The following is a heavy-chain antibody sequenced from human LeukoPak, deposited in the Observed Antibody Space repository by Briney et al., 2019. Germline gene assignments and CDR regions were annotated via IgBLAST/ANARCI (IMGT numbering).Heavy chain of an antibody. CDR2: IYYSGST. CDR3: ARVGDYDSSGYLAYFDY. V-gene: IGHV4-39*07. CDR1: GGSISSSSYY. J-gene: IGHJ4*02. Sequence: SETLSLTCTVSGGSISSSSYYWGWIRQPPGKGLEWIGSIYYSGSTYYNPSLKSRVTISVDTSKNQFSLKLSSVTAADTAVYYCARVGDYDSSGYLAYFDYWGQGTLVTVSS. D-gene: IGHD3-22*01.